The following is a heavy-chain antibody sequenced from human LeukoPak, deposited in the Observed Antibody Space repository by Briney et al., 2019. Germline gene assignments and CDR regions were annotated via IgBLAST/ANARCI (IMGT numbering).Heavy chain of an antibody. CDR2: IYYSGST. J-gene: IGHJ4*02. Sequence: PSETLSLTCTVPGGSISSYYWSWIRQPPGKGLEWIGYIYYSGSTNYNPSLKSRVTISINTSKNQFSLKLSSVTAADTAVYYCSRQGDGYNPFNYWGQGTLVTVSS. CDR3: SRQGDGYNPFNY. D-gene: IGHD5-24*01. V-gene: IGHV4-59*08. CDR1: GGSISSYY.